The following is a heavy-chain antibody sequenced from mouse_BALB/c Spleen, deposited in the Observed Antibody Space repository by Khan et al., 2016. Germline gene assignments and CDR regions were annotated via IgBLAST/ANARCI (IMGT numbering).Heavy chain of an antibody. Sequence: EVQLQESGPSLVKLSQTLSLTCSVTGDSITSGYWNWIRKFPGNKLEYMGDIRHSGSTYYNPSLKSRMCITRDTSKNQYYMKMNSVTTDDTATYXIASYDGRTYVSGFTYWGHGTSVTVSS. D-gene: IGHD1-1*01. CDR3: ASYDGRTYVSGFTY. V-gene: IGHV3-8*02. CDR2: IRHSGST. CDR1: GDSITSGY. J-gene: IGHJ4*01.